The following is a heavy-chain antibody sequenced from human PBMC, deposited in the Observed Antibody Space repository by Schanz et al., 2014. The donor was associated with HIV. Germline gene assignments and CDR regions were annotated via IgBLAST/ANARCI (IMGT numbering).Heavy chain of an antibody. J-gene: IGHJ4*02. CDR1: GFTFTDNY. CDR3: DSVKGRFTISRDNARTSLYLQMNSLRAEDTAVYYCARVFGRTYGLPDY. CDR2: ISVNGATR. V-gene: IGHV3-11*01. Sequence: VQLVESGGGLVKPGGALRLSCAASGFTFTDNYMSWVRQAPGKGLGWLSYISVNGATREYADSVKGRVTISRGNPRGKGPKPLPTMSDNGATREYADSVKGRFTISRDNARTSLYLQMNSLRAEDTAVYYCARVFGRTYGLPDYWGQGTLVTVSS. D-gene: IGHD2-8*01.